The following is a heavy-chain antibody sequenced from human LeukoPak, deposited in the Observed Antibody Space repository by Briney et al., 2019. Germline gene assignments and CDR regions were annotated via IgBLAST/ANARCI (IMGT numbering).Heavy chain of an antibody. D-gene: IGHD5-24*01. CDR1: GFTFDDYA. CDR3: AKAPITVDAFDI. J-gene: IGHJ3*02. CDR2: ISWNSGSI. V-gene: IGHV3-9*01. Sequence: GGSLRLSCAASGFTFDDYAIHWVRQAPGKGLEWVSGISWNSGSIGYADSVKGRFTISRDNAKNSLYLQMNSLRAEDTALYYCAKAPITVDAFDIWGQGTMVTVSS.